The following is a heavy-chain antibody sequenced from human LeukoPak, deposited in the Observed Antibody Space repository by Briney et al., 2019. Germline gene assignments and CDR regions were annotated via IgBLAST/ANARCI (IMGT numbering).Heavy chain of an antibody. J-gene: IGHJ6*02. Sequence: GGSLRLSCAASGFTFSSYEMNWVRQAPGKGLEWVSYISSSGSTIYYADSVKGRFTISRDNAKNSLYLQMNSLRAEDTAVYYCAREGKGYGSGSYYYYGMDVWGQGTTVTVSS. CDR3: AREGKGYGSGSYYYYGMDV. V-gene: IGHV3-48*03. CDR1: GFTFSSYE. D-gene: IGHD3-10*01. CDR2: ISSSGSTI.